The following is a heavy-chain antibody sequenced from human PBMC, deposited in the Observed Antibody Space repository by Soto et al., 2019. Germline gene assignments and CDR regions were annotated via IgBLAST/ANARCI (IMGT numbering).Heavy chain of an antibody. CDR2: ISPSSSFL. D-gene: IGHD3-10*01. CDR1: GFSFRSFY. CDR3: XRVGTDYGSGSPYYSDY. V-gene: IGHV3-21*06. J-gene: IGHJ4*02. Sequence: GGSLRLSCAASGFSFRSFYMIWVRQAPGRGLEWVSSISPSSSFLNYADSVKGRFTISRDNAKSSVNLQMNSLRAEDTAVYYCXRVGTDYGSGSPYYSDYWGQGTLVTVSS.